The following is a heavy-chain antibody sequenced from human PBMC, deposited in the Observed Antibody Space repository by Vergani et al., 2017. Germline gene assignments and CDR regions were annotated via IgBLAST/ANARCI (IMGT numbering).Heavy chain of an antibody. J-gene: IGHJ2*01. CDR2: IYYSGST. D-gene: IGHD4-17*01. CDR3: ARDLDYGDYSTLYWYFDL. Sequence: QVQLQESGPGLVKPSETLSLTCTVSGGSISSYYWSWIRQPPGKGLEWIGYIYYSGSTNYNPSLQSRVTISVDTSKNQFSLKLSSVTAADTAVYYCARDLDYGDYSTLYWYFDLWGRGTLVTVSS. V-gene: IGHV4-59*12. CDR1: GGSISSYY.